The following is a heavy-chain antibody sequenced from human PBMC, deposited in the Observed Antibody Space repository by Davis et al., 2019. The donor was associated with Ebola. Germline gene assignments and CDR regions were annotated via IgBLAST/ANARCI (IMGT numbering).Heavy chain of an antibody. CDR3: ARRTDFDY. CDR1: GFTFSSYA. CDR2: ISYDGSNK. V-gene: IGHV3-30*04. D-gene: IGHD1-1*01. J-gene: IGHJ4*02. Sequence: PGGSLRLSCAASGFTFSSYAMHWVRQAPGKGLERVEVISYDGSNKYYVDSVKGRFTISRDNSKNTLYLQMNSLRAEDTAVYYCARRTDFDYWGQGTLVTVSS.